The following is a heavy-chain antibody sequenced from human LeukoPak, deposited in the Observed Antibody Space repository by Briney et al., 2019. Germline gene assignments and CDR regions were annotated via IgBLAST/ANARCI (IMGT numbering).Heavy chain of an antibody. CDR3: ERDRGHEWLVNDAFDI. J-gene: IGHJ3*02. D-gene: IGHD6-19*01. V-gene: IGHV3-74*01. CDR1: GFTFSSYW. Sequence: PGGSLRLSCAASGFTFSSYWMHWVRQAPGEGLVGVSRINSDGSSTSYADSVKGRFTISRDNAKNTLYLQMNSLRAEDTAVYYCERDRGHEWLVNDAFDIWGQGTMVTVSS. CDR2: INSDGSST.